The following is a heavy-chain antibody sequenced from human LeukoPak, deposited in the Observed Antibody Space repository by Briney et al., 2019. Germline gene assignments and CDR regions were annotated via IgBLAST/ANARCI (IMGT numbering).Heavy chain of an antibody. D-gene: IGHD3-9*01. J-gene: IGHJ5*02. CDR2: IYPGGSDT. CDR3: ARHERNYDILTGALDWFDP. Sequence: GESLKISCKGSGYSFTSYWIGWVRQMPGKGLEWMGIIYPGGSDTRYSPSFQGQVTISAHKCISTAYLQWTSLKASDTAMYYCARHERNYDILTGALDWFDPWGQGALVTVSS. CDR1: GYSFTSYW. V-gene: IGHV5-51*01.